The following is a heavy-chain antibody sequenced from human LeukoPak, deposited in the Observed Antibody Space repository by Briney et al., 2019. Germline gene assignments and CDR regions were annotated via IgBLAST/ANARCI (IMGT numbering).Heavy chain of an antibody. CDR1: GFTFSSYG. J-gene: IGHJ4*02. V-gene: IGHV3-33*01. CDR3: ARCPSGYSSGWRREYYFDY. Sequence: HSGRSLRLSCAASGFTFSSYGMHWVRQAPGKGLEWVAVIWYDGSNKYYADSVKGRFTISRDNSKNTLYLQMNSLRAEDTAVYYCARCPSGYSSGWRREYYFDYRGQGTLVTVSS. D-gene: IGHD6-19*01. CDR2: IWYDGSNK.